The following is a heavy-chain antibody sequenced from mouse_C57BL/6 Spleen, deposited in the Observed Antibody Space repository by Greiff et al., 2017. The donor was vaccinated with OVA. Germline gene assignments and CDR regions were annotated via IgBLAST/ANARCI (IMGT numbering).Heavy chain of an antibody. Sequence: DVKLQESGPGLVKPSQSLSLTCSVTGYSITSGYYWNWLRQFPGNKLEWMGYISYDGSNNYNPSLKNRISITRDTSKNQFFLKLNSVTTEDTATYYCARDSSGLDYWGQGTTLTVSS. CDR1: GYSITSGYY. CDR3: ARDSSGLDY. CDR2: ISYDGSN. V-gene: IGHV3-6*01. D-gene: IGHD3-2*02. J-gene: IGHJ2*01.